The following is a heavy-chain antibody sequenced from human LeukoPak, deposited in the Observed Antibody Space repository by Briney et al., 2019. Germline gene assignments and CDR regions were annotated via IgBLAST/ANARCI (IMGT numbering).Heavy chain of an antibody. J-gene: IGHJ4*02. CDR3: ARESRYSYGYGSPGDY. V-gene: IGHV3-30*04. Sequence: PGGSLRLSCAASGFTFSSYAMHWVRQAPGKGLEWVAVISYDGSNKYYADSVKGRFTISRDNSKNTLYLQMNSLRAEDTAVYYCARESRYSYGYGSPGDYWGQGTLVTVSS. CDR2: ISYDGSNK. D-gene: IGHD5-18*01. CDR1: GFTFSSYA.